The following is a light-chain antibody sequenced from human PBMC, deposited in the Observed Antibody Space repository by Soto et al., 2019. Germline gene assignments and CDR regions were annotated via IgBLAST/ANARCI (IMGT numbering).Light chain of an antibody. Sequence: QSALTQPASVSGSPGQSITISCTGTNSDVGNYDLVSWYEHHPGKAPRLIIYEVTKRPSGGSDRFSGSKSGNMASLTISGLQAEDEGDYYCSSYAGSTKVVFGGGTKLTVL. J-gene: IGLJ3*02. CDR3: SSYAGSTKVV. V-gene: IGLV2-23*02. CDR2: EVT. CDR1: NSDVGNYDL.